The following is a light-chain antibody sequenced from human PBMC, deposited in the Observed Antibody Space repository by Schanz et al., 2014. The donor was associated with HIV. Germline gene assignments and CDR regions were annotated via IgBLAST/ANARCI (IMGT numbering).Light chain of an antibody. CDR2: GVS. CDR1: QRISDSN. CDR3: QQYYTTPQA. V-gene: IGKV3D-15*01. Sequence: EIVMTQSPVTLSVSPGERATLSCRASQRISDSNFAWYQQKPGQAPRLLIYGVSVRATGSPDRFSGSGSGTDFTLTISSLQAEDVAVYYCQQYYTTPQAFGQGTKVQIK. J-gene: IGKJ1*01.